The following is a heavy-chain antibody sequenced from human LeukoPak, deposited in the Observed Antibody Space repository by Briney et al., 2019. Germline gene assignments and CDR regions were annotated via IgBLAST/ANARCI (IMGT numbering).Heavy chain of an antibody. CDR1: GFTFSTYS. CDR3: ARRSYSHDALDI. Sequence: PGGSLRLSCAASGFTFSTYSMNWVRRAPGKGLEWVSYISSSSTTIYFADSVKGRFTISRDNAKNSLYLQMNSLRAEDTAVYHCARRSYSHDALDIWGQGTMVTVSS. D-gene: IGHD2-21*01. V-gene: IGHV3-48*01. J-gene: IGHJ3*02. CDR2: ISSSSTTI.